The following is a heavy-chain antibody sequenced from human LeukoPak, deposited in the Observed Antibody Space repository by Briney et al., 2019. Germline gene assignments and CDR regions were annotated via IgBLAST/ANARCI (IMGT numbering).Heavy chain of an antibody. J-gene: IGHJ6*03. CDR2: INHSGST. CDR1: GGSFSGYY. D-gene: IGHD5-18*01. V-gene: IGHV4-34*01. CDR3: ARVGYSYGDPGYYYYYMNA. Sequence: SETLSLTCAVYGGSFSGYYWSWIRQPPGKGLEWIGEINHSGSTNYNPSLKSRVTISVDTSKNQFSLKLSSVTAADTAVYYCARVGYSYGDPGYYYYYMNAWGKGTTVTISS.